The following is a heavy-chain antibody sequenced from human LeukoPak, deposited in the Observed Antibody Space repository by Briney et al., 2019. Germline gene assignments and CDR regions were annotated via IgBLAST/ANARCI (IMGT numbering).Heavy chain of an antibody. V-gene: IGHV1-18*01. J-gene: IGHJ4*02. D-gene: IGHD2-15*01. CDR1: GYTFTSYG. CDR2: ISAYNGNT. CDR3: ARDHCSGGSCYRSPTDY. Sequence: GASVKVSCKASGYTFTSYGISWVRQAPGQGLEWMGWISAYNGNTNHAQKLQGRVTMTTDTSTSTAYMELRSLRSDDTAVYYCARDHCSGGSCYRSPTDYWGQGTLVTVSS.